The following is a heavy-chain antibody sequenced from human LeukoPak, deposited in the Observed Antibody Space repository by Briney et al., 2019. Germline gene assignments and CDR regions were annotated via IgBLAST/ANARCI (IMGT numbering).Heavy chain of an antibody. J-gene: IGHJ4*02. Sequence: GRSLRLSCAASGFTFSSYGIHWVRQAPGKGLEWVAVIWYDGSNKYYADSVKGRFTISRDNSKNTLYLQMNSLRAEDTAVYYCARDIYGDEDFDYWGQGTLVSVSS. D-gene: IGHD3-10*01. CDR2: IWYDGSNK. CDR3: ARDIYGDEDFDY. V-gene: IGHV3-33*01. CDR1: GFTFSSYG.